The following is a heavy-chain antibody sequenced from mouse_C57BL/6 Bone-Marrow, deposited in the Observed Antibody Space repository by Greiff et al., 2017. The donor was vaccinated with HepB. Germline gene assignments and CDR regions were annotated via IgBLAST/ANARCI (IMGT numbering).Heavy chain of an antibody. J-gene: IGHJ2*01. D-gene: IGHD1-1*01. CDR1: GYTFTSYW. CDR3: AREVLITTVGRDY. V-gene: IGHV1-64*01. CDR2: IHPNSGST. Sequence: VQLQQPGAELVKPGASVKLSCKASGYTFTSYWLHWVKQRPGQGLEWIGMIHPNSGSTNYNEKFKSKATLTVDKSSSTAYMQLSSLTSEDSAVYYCAREVLITTVGRDYWGQGTTRTVSS.